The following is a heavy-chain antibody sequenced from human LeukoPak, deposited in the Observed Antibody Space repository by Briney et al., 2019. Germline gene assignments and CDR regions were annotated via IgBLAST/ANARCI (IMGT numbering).Heavy chain of an antibody. Sequence: GASVRVSCKASGGTFSSYAISWVRQAPGQGLEWMGGIIPIFGTANYAQKFQGRVTITADESTSTAYMELSSLRSEDTAVYYCAREAHIVVVPAAIQTEYYFDYWGQGTLVTVSS. V-gene: IGHV1-69*13. D-gene: IGHD2-2*01. CDR2: IIPIFGTA. CDR1: GGTFSSYA. CDR3: AREAHIVVVPAAIQTEYYFDY. J-gene: IGHJ4*02.